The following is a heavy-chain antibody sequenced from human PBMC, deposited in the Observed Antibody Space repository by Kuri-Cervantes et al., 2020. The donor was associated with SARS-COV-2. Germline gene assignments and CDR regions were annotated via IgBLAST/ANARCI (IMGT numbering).Heavy chain of an antibody. CDR1: GFTFTSHA. V-gene: IGHV3-30*18. D-gene: IGHD2-15*01. CDR3: AKDQHGIVVVVAAIDY. CDR2: ISYDGSNK. J-gene: IGHJ4*02. Sequence: GESLKISCAVSGFTFTSHAMHWVRQAPGKGLEWVALISYDGSNKFYADSVKGRFTISRDNSNNTLYLQMNSLRAEDTAVYYCAKDQHGIVVVVAAIDYWGQGTLVTVSS.